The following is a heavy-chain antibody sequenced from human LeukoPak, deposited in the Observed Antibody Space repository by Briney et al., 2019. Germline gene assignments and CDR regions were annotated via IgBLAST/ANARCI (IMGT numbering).Heavy chain of an antibody. CDR2: IYYSGST. D-gene: IGHD4-11*01. V-gene: IGHV4-39*01. CDR3: ARRTTVTIPFGY. J-gene: IGHJ4*02. Sequence: PSETLSLTCTVSGGSISGSSYYWGWIRQPPGKGLEWIGSIYYSGSTYYNPSLKSRVTISVDTSKNQFSLKLNSVTATDTAVYYCARRTTVTIPFGYWGQGTLVTVSS. CDR1: GGSISGSSYY.